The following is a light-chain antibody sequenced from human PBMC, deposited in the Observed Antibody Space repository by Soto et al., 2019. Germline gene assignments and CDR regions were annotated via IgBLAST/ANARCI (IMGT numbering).Light chain of an antibody. CDR1: SSNIGSNS. J-gene: IGLJ3*02. CDR3: AVWDDSLNGRV. CDR2: SNH. V-gene: IGLV1-44*01. Sequence: QSVLTQPPSASGTPGQRVTISCSGSSSNIGSNSVNWYQQHPGTAPKLLIYSNHQRPSGVPDQFSDSKSGTSASLAISGLQSEDEADYYCAVWDDSLNGRVFGGGTKLTVL.